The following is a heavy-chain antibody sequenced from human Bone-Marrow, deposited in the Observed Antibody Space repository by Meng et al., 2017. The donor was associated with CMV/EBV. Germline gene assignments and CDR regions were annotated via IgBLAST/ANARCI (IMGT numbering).Heavy chain of an antibody. D-gene: IGHD3-9*01. Sequence: GESLKIYCAASGFTVTTKYMTWVRQAPGKGLEWVSVIYSGGSTYYADSVKGRFTISRDISKNTLYLQMNSLRAEDTAVYYCARGVTDILTGSYYFDYWVQGTLVTVPS. V-gene: IGHV3-66*02. CDR2: IYSGGST. J-gene: IGHJ4*02. CDR1: GFTVTTKY. CDR3: ARGVTDILTGSYYFDY.